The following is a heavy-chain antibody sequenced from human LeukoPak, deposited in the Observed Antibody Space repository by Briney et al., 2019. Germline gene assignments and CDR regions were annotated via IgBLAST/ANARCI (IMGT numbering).Heavy chain of an antibody. V-gene: IGHV4-39*01. CDR1: GGSISSSSYY. CDR3: ARALGIAVADSYFDY. CDR2: IYYSGST. D-gene: IGHD6-19*01. J-gene: IGHJ4*02. Sequence: SETLSLTCTVSGGSISSSSYYWGWIRQPPGKGLEWIGIIYYSGSTYYNPSLKSRLTISVDTSKNQFSLKLSSVTAADTAVYYCARALGIAVADSYFDYWGQGTLVTVSS.